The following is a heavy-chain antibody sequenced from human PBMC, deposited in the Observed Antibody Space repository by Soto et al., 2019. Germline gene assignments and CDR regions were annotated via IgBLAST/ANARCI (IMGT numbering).Heavy chain of an antibody. J-gene: IGHJ4*02. CDR2: IIPIFGTA. D-gene: IGHD3-3*01. CDR1: GGTFSIYA. Sequence: SVNVSCQTSGGTFSIYAISWVRQAPGQGLEWMGGIIPIFGTANYAQKFQGRVTITADESTSTAYMELSSVTAADTAVYYCARDRKPNYDFWSGSTYFDYWGQGTLVTVSS. V-gene: IGHV1-69*13. CDR3: ARDRKPNYDFWSGSTYFDY.